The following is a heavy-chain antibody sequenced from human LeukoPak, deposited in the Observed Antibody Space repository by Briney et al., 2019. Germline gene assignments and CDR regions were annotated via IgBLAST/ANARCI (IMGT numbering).Heavy chain of an antibody. Sequence: PSETLSLTCAVYGGSFSGYYRSWIRQPPGKGLEWIGDVSQSGSTNYNPSLKSRVTISVDTSKNQFSLKLSSVAAADTAVYYCARGDVLLWFGDETYYGMDVWGQGTTVTVSS. V-gene: IGHV4-34*01. CDR3: ARGDVLLWFGDETYYGMDV. J-gene: IGHJ6*02. CDR2: VSQSGST. CDR1: GGSFSGYY. D-gene: IGHD3-10*01.